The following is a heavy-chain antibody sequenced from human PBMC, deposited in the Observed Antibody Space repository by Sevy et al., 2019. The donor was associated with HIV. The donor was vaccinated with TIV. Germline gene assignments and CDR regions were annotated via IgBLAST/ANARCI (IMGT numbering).Heavy chain of an antibody. D-gene: IGHD4-17*01. Sequence: GGSLRLSCAASGFTFSSYAMHWVRQAPGKGLEWVAVISYDGSNKYYADSVKGRLTNSRDNSKNTLYLQVKSLRTEDTAVYYCARDQNDYAGNLRTGWFDPWGQGTLVTVSS. CDR3: ARDQNDYAGNLRTGWFDP. V-gene: IGHV3-30-3*01. J-gene: IGHJ5*02. CDR1: GFTFSSYA. CDR2: ISYDGSNK.